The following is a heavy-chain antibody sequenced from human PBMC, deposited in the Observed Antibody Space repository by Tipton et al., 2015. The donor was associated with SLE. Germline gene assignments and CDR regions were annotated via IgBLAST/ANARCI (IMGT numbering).Heavy chain of an antibody. D-gene: IGHD3-3*01. Sequence: RSLRLSCAASGFTFSSYVMHWVRQAPGKGLEWVAVISYDGSNKYYADSVKGRFTISRDISKSTLYLQMNSLRAEDTAVYYCARYYGEAFDIWGQGTMVTVSS. CDR3: ARYYGEAFDI. CDR2: ISYDGSNK. CDR1: GFTFSSYV. J-gene: IGHJ3*02. V-gene: IGHV3-30-3*01.